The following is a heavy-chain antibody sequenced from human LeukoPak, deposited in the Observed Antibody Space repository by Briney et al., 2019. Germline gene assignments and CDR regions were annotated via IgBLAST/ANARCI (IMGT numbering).Heavy chain of an antibody. CDR2: INHSGST. Sequence: KPSETLSLTCTVSGGSISSSSYYWGWIRQPPGKGLEWIGEINHSGSTNYNPSLKSRVTISVDTSKNQFSLKLSSVTAADTAVYYCARGHSQGNWFDPWGQGTLVTVSS. CDR3: ARGHSQGNWFDP. D-gene: IGHD4-11*01. V-gene: IGHV4-39*07. J-gene: IGHJ5*02. CDR1: GGSISSSSYY.